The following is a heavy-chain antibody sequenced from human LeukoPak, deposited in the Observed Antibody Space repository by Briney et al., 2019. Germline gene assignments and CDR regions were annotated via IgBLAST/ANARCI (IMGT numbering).Heavy chain of an antibody. J-gene: IGHJ6*03. CDR1: GGSISSYY. CDR3: ARDRSAVRWSSHRMGIAAPYYYYYYYMDV. D-gene: IGHD6-13*01. Sequence: SETLSLTCTVSGGSISSYYWSWIRQPAGKGLEWIGRIYTSGSTNYNPSLKSRVTMSVDTSKNQFSLKLSSVTAADTAVYYCARDRSAVRWSSHRMGIAAPYYYYYYYMDVWGKGTTVTISS. V-gene: IGHV4-4*07. CDR2: IYTSGST.